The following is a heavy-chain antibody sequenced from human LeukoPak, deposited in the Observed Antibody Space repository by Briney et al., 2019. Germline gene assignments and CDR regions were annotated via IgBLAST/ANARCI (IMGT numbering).Heavy chain of an antibody. J-gene: IGHJ4*02. D-gene: IGHD6-13*01. CDR1: GFTFSDYY. Sequence: GGSLRLSCAASGFTFSDYYMSWIRQAPGKGLGGVSYISSSGSTICYADSVKGRFTISRDNAKNSLYLQMNSLRAEGTAVYYCARDGLLAAASFDYWGQGTLVTVSS. CDR3: ARDGLLAAASFDY. CDR2: ISSSGSTI. V-gene: IGHV3-11*04.